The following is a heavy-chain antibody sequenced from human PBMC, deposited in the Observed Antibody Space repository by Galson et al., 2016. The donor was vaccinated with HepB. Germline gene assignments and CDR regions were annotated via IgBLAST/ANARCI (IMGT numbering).Heavy chain of an antibody. J-gene: IGHJ4*02. CDR1: GDSVSSNSVA. Sequence: CAISGDSVSSNSVAWNWIRQSPSRGLEWLGRTYYKSKWFNDYAVSVKSRININPDTSKNQFSLQLNSVTPEDTAVYYCARDSYYFDSSAYSRNFDYWGQGTLVTVSS. CDR2: TYYKSKWFN. V-gene: IGHV6-1*01. D-gene: IGHD3-22*01. CDR3: ARDSYYFDSSAYSRNFDY.